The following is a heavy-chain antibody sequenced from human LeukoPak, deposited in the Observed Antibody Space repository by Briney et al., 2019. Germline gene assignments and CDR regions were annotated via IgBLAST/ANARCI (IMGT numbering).Heavy chain of an antibody. CDR3: ARQGSGHRVYYYYYYMDV. Sequence: SETLSLTCTVSGGSISSSSYYWGWTRQPPGKGLEWIGSIYYSGSTYYNTSLKSRVPISVDTSKNQFSLKLSSVTAADTAVYYCARQGSGHRVYYYYYYMDVWGKGTTVTVSS. CDR2: IYYSGST. J-gene: IGHJ6*03. V-gene: IGHV4-39*01. CDR1: GGSISSSSYY. D-gene: IGHD3-3*01.